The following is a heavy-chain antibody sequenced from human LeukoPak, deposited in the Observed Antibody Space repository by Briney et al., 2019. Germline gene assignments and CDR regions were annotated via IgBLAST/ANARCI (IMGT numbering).Heavy chain of an antibody. CDR2: IVVGSGNT. J-gene: IGHJ4*02. Sequence: GTSVKVSCKASGFTFTSSAMQWVRQARGQRLEWIGWIVVGSGNTNYAQKFQERVTITRDMSTSTAYMELSSLRSEDTAVYYCAREAGIVVGSTFDYWGQGTLVTVSS. CDR1: GFTFTSSA. D-gene: IGHD3-22*01. V-gene: IGHV1-58*02. CDR3: AREAGIVVGSTFDY.